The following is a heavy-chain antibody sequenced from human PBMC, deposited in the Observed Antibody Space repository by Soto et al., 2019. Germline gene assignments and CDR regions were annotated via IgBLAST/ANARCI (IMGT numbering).Heavy chain of an antibody. D-gene: IGHD4-17*01. CDR1: GFTFSSYA. Sequence: GGSLRLSCAASGFTFSSYAMIWVRQAPGKGLEWVSAISGSGGSTYYADSVKGRFTISRDNSKNTLYLQMNSLRAEDTAVYYCAKNYGDYKVGSYYYYYYMDVWGKGTTVTVS. CDR2: ISGSGGST. CDR3: AKNYGDYKVGSYYYYYYMDV. J-gene: IGHJ6*03. V-gene: IGHV3-23*01.